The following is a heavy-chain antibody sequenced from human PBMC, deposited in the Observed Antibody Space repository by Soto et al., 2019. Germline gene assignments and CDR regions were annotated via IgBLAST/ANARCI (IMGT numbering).Heavy chain of an antibody. CDR2: IGTAGDT. CDR3: ARGYYGSGSYYTPDAFDI. CDR1: GFTFSSYD. Sequence: EVQLVESGGGLVQPGGSLRLSCAASGFTFSSYDMHWVRQATGKGLEWVSAIGTAGDTYYPGSVKGRFTISRENAKNSLYVQMNSLRAGDTAVYYCARGYYGSGSYYTPDAFDIWGQGTMVTVSS. J-gene: IGHJ3*02. D-gene: IGHD3-10*01. V-gene: IGHV3-13*01.